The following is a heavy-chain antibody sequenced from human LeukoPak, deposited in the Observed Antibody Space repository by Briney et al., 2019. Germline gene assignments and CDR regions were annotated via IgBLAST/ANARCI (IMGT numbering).Heavy chain of an antibody. V-gene: IGHV3-15*01. D-gene: IGHD3-22*01. CDR1: GFTFSNAW. J-gene: IGHJ4*02. CDR3: TTDWRYYYDSSGYYPLGC. CDR2: IKSKTDGGTT. Sequence: GGSLRLSCAASGFTFSNAWMSWVRQAPGKVLEWVGRIKSKTDGGTTDYAAPVKGRFTISRDDSKNTLYLQMNSLKTEDTAVYYCTTDWRYYYDSSGYYPLGCWGQGTLVTVSS.